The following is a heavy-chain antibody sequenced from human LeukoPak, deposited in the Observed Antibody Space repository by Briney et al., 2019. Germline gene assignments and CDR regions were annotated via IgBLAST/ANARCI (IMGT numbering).Heavy chain of an antibody. J-gene: IGHJ4*02. CDR1: GFTFTTYA. V-gene: IGHV3-23*01. Sequence: PGGSLRLSCAGSGFTFTTYAMSWVRLAPGKGLEWVSGISGGGTSTYYADSVKGRFTISRDNSKNTLYLQMNSLRAEDAAVYYCAKSPNCFDYWGQGTLVTVSS. CDR2: ISGGGTST. CDR3: AKSPNCFDY.